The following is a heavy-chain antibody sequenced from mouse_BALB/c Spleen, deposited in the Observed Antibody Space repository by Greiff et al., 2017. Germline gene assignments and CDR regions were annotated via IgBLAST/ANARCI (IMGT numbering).Heavy chain of an antibody. CDR1: GFSLTSYG. CDR3: ARDQFTTATAWFAY. V-gene: IGHV2-9*02. J-gene: IGHJ3*01. D-gene: IGHD1-2*01. CDR2: IWAGGST. Sequence: QLQESGPGLVAPSQSLSITCTVSGFSLTSYGVHWVRQPPGKGLEWLGVIWAGGSTNYNSALMSRLSISKDNSKSQVFLKMNSLQTDDTAMYYCARDQFTTATAWFAYWGQGTLVTVSA.